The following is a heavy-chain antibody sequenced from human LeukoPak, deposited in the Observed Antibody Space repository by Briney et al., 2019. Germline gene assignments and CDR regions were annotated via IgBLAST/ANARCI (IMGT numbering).Heavy chain of an antibody. CDR2: INPNSGGT. CDR3: ARELSAVHYYYMDV. Sequence: ASVKVSCKASGYTFTGYYMHWVRQAPGQGLEWMGWINPNSGGTNYAQKFQGRVTMTRDTPISTAYMELSRLRSDDTAVYYCARELSAVHYYYMDVWGKGTTVTVSS. V-gene: IGHV1-2*02. J-gene: IGHJ6*03. CDR1: GYTFTGYY. D-gene: IGHD3-10*01.